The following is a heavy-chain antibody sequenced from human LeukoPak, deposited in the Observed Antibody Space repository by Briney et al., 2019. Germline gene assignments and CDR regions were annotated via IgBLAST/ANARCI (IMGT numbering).Heavy chain of an antibody. Sequence: GRSLRLSCATSGFTFSSHAMHWVRQAPGKGLEWVAVCSSDGSSKYYADSVKGRFTISRDNAKNTLYLQMNSLRGEDTAVYYCAKDQGGDFAYYFDYWGQGTLVTVSS. J-gene: IGHJ4*02. D-gene: IGHD4-17*01. CDR1: GFTFSSHA. CDR3: AKDQGGDFAYYFDY. CDR2: CSSDGSSK. V-gene: IGHV3-30*04.